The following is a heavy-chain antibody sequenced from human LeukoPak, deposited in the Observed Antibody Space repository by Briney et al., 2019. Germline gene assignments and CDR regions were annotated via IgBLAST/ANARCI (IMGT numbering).Heavy chain of an antibody. J-gene: IGHJ6*04. CDR3: AELGITMIGGV. V-gene: IGHV3-21*01. CDR1: GFTFSAYS. CDR2: ISSSSSYI. D-gene: IGHD3-10*02. Sequence: GGSLRLSCAASGFTFSAYSMSWARQAPGKGLEWVSSISSSSSYIYYADSLKGRVIISRDNAKKSLYLQMNSLRAEDTAVYYCAELGITMIGGVWGKGTTVTISS.